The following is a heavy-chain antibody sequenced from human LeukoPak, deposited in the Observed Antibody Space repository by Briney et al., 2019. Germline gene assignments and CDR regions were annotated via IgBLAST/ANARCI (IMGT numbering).Heavy chain of an antibody. D-gene: IGHD2-2*01. Sequence: GGSLRLSCAASGFRFSDYNMNWVRQAPGKGLEWVAFIRYDGSNKYYADSVKGRFTISRDNSKNTLYLQMNSLRAEDTAVYYCAKRSPAAYYMDVWGKGTTVTVSS. J-gene: IGHJ6*03. V-gene: IGHV3-30*02. CDR3: AKRSPAAYYMDV. CDR2: IRYDGSNK. CDR1: GFRFSDYN.